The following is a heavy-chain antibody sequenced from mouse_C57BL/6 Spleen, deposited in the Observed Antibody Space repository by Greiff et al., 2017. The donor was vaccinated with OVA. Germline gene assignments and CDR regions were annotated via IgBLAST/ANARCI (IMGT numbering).Heavy chain of an antibody. CDR1: GYTFTSYD. D-gene: IGHD1-1*01. CDR2: IYPRDGST. CDR3: AREDFYYGSSYYFDY. J-gene: IGHJ2*01. V-gene: IGHV1-85*01. Sequence: VQLQQSGPELVKPGASVKLSCKASGYTFTSYDINWVKQRPGQGLEWIGWIYPRDGSTKYNEKFKGKATLTVDTSSSTAYMELHSLTSEDSAVYFWAREDFYYGSSYYFDYWGQGTTLTVSS.